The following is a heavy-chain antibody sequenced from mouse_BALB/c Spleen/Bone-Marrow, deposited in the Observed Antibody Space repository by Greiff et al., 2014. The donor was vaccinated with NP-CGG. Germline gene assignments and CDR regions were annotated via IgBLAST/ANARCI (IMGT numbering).Heavy chain of an antibody. CDR2: IYPGDGDT. CDR3: ARDEHYFDY. V-gene: IGHV1-87*01. Sequence: QVQLQQSGAELARPGASVKLSCKASGYTFTSYWMRWVKQRPGQGLEWIGAIYPGDGDTRYTQKFKGKATLTADKSSSTAYMQLSSLASEDSAVYYCARDEHYFDYWGQGTTLTVSS. CDR1: GYTFTSYW. J-gene: IGHJ2*01.